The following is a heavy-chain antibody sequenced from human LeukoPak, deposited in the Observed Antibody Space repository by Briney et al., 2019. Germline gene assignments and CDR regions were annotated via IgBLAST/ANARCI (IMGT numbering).Heavy chain of an antibody. CDR3: ARVWELSFDH. CDR2: SYSGGSR. D-gene: IGHD1-26*01. CDR1: GFTVSTDH. V-gene: IGHV3-53*01. Sequence: PGGSLSLSRAASGFTVSTDHMSWVRPAPGKGREWVAVSYSGGSRDYAESVKGRFTISRDNSKNTLYLQMNSLRAEDTALYYCARVWELSFDHWGQGTLVTVSS. J-gene: IGHJ4*02.